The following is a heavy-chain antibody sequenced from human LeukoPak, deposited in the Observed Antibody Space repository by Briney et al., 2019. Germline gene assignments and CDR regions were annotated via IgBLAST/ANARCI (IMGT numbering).Heavy chain of an antibody. J-gene: IGHJ5*02. CDR1: GGSISSSSYY. CDR3: ARDVLVGYSGYGRTNWFDP. CDR2: IYYSGST. D-gene: IGHD5-12*01. Sequence: SETLSLTCTVSGGSISSSSYYWGWIRQPPGKGLEWIGSIYYSGSTYYNPSLKSRVTISVDTSKNQFSLKLSSVTAADTAVYYCARDVLVGYSGYGRTNWFDPWGQGTLVTVSS. V-gene: IGHV4-39*07.